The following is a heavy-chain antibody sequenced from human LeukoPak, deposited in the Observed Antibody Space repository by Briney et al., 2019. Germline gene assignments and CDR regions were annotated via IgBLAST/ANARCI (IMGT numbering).Heavy chain of an antibody. J-gene: IGHJ5*02. V-gene: IGHV4-59*08. CDR2: IHYSGST. Sequence: SETLSLTCAVSGGSICSYYWSWIRQPPGKGLEWIGYIHYSGSTNYNPSLKSRVTISVDMSKNQISLKLSSVTAADTAVYYCARHGWFGELIYGWFDPWGQGTLVTVSS. D-gene: IGHD3-10*01. CDR1: GGSICSYY. CDR3: ARHGWFGELIYGWFDP.